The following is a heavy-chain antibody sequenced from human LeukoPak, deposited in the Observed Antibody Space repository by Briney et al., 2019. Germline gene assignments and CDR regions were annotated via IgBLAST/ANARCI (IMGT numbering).Heavy chain of an antibody. CDR1: GGSFSGYY. D-gene: IGHD2-15*01. J-gene: IGHJ5*02. CDR2: INRSGST. CDR3: AGFCSGGSCPVA. Sequence: SETLSLTCAVYGGSFSGYYWSWIRQPPGKGLEWIGEINRSGSTNYNPSLKSRVTISVDTSKNQFSLKLSSVTAADTAVYYCAGFCSGGSCPVAWGQGTLVTVSS. V-gene: IGHV4-34*01.